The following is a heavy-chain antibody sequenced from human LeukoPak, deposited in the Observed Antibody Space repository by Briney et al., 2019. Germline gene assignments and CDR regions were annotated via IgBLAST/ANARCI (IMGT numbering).Heavy chain of an antibody. CDR3: AKDEGGSRWYYFDY. Sequence: PGGSLRLSCAASGFTFDDYAMHWVRQAPGKGLAWVSGISWNSGSIGYADSVKGRFTISRDNAKNSLYLQMNSLRAEDTALYYWAKDEGGSRWYYFDYWGQGTLVTVSS. CDR2: ISWNSGSI. D-gene: IGHD1-26*01. CDR1: GFTFDDYA. V-gene: IGHV3-9*01. J-gene: IGHJ4*02.